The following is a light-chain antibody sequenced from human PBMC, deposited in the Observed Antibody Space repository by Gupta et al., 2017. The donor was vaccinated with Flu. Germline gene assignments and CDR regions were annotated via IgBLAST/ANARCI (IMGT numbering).Light chain of an antibody. Sequence: GDRVTITCRASQRVTTSLATYHQKAGRAPQVLLFRAFTVHGGVPSNISGSGSETALSLTITSLLPDDFATYYCRQEDSYPWTFGQGTKVEF. CDR1: QRVTTS. CDR3: RQEDSYPWT. V-gene: IGKV1-5*03. CDR2: RAF. J-gene: IGKJ1*01.